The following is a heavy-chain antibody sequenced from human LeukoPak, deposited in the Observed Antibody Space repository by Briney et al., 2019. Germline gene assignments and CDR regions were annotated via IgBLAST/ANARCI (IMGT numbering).Heavy chain of an antibody. CDR3: ARVLARNTYYDFWSGPSDY. Sequence: SVKVSCKASGGTFSSYAISWVRQAPGQGLEWMGGIIPIFGTANYAQKFQGRVTITADESTSTAYMELSSLRSEDTGVYYCARVLARNTYYDFWSGPSDYWGQGTLVTVSS. J-gene: IGHJ4*02. CDR1: GGTFSSYA. CDR2: IIPIFGTA. D-gene: IGHD3-3*01. V-gene: IGHV1-69*13.